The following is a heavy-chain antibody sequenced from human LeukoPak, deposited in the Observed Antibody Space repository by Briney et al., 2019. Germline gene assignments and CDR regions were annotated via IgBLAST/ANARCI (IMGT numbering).Heavy chain of an antibody. D-gene: IGHD3-10*01. Sequence: GGSLRLSCAASGFTFSSYGMSWVRQAPGKGLEWVSAISGSGGSTYYADSVKGRFTISRDNSKNTLYLQMNSLRAEDTAVYYCAKDRRLLNYYGSGIQGYWGQGTLVTVSS. V-gene: IGHV3-23*01. J-gene: IGHJ4*02. CDR1: GFTFSSYG. CDR2: ISGSGGST. CDR3: AKDRRLLNYYGSGIQGY.